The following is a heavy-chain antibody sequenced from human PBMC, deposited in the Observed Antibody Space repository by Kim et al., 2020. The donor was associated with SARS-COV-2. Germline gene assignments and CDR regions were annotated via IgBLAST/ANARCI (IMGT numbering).Heavy chain of an antibody. CDR3: ARDNRGSITMVRGVILRYGMDV. D-gene: IGHD3-10*01. J-gene: IGHJ6*02. CDR2: IWYDGSNK. Sequence: GGSLRLSCAASGFTFSSYGMHWVRQAPGKGLEWVAVIWYDGSNKYYADSVKGRFTIFRDNSKNTLYLQMNSLRAEDTAVYYCARDNRGSITMVRGVILRYGMDVWGQGTTVTV. CDR1: GFTFSSYG. V-gene: IGHV3-33*01.